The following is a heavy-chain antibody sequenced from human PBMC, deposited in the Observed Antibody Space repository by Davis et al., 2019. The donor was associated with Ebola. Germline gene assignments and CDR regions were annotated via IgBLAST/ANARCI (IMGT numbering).Heavy chain of an antibody. CDR2: MNPNSGNT. CDR3: ARVIGDFYYYGMDV. D-gene: IGHD2-21*01. V-gene: IGHV1-8*02. CDR1: GYTFTSYY. Sequence: ASVKVSCKASGYTFTSYYMHWVRQAPGQGLEWMGWMNPNSGNTGYAQKFQGRVTMTTDTSTSTAYMELTSLRSDDTAVYYCARVIGDFYYYGMDVWGQGTTVTVSS. J-gene: IGHJ6*02.